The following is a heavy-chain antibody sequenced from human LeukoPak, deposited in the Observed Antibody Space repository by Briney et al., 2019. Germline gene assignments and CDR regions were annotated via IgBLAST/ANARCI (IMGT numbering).Heavy chain of an antibody. J-gene: IGHJ6*02. CDR1: GGSFSGYY. CDR2: INHSGST. Sequence: SETLSLTCAVYGGSFSGYYWSWIRQPPGKGLEWIGEINHSGSTNYNPSLKSRVTISVDTSKNQFSLKLSSVTAADTAVYYCARGPMPNYYYYGMDVWGQGTTVTVSS. D-gene: IGHD2-2*01. V-gene: IGHV4-34*01. CDR3: ARGPMPNYYYYGMDV.